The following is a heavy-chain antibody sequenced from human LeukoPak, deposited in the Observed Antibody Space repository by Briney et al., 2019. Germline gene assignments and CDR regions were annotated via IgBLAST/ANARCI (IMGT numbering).Heavy chain of an antibody. CDR1: GGSFSNYY. V-gene: IGHV4-34*12. Sequence: PSETLSLTCGVYGGSFSNYYWTWIRQSPGKGLEWIGEIVHSGATNYSPSLKSRMSMSVDTSKGQFSLKLSSVTAADTAVYYCVRVAFLVTMMSPQLDLGGRGPLVTVSS. D-gene: IGHD1-1*01. CDR3: VRVAFLVTMMSPQLDL. J-gene: IGHJ1*01. CDR2: IVHSGAT.